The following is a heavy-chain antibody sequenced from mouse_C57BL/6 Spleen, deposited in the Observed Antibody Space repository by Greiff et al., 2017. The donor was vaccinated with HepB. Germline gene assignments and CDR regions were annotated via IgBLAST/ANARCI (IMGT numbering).Heavy chain of an antibody. CDR3: ARGGYFDV. CDR2: IDPSDSYT. CDR1: GYTFTSYW. J-gene: IGHJ1*03. Sequence: QVQLQQSGAELVMPGASVKLSCKASGYTFTSYWMHWVKQRPGQGLEWIGEIDPSDSYTNYNQKFKGKSTLTVDKSSSTAYMQLSSLTSEDSAVYDCARGGYFDVWGTGTTVTVSS. V-gene: IGHV1-69*01.